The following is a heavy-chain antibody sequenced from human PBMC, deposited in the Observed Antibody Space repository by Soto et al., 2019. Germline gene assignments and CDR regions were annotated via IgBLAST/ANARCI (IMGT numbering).Heavy chain of an antibody. CDR1: GGSISSYY. CDR2: IYYSGST. Sequence: QVQLQESGPGLVKPSETLSLTCTVSGGSISSYYWSWIRQPPGKGLEWIGYIYYSGSTNYNPSLRSRVPRSVATSKNQFSLKLSSVTAADTAVYYCARFNWYFDLWGRGTLVTVSS. V-gene: IGHV4-59*08. J-gene: IGHJ2*01. CDR3: ARFNWYFDL.